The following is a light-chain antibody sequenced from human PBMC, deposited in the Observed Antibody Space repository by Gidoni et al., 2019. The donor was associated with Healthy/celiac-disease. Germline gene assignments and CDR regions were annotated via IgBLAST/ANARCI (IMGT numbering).Light chain of an antibody. Sequence: IQLTQYPSFLSSSVGDRITITCRASQGISSYLAWYHQQPGKAPKLLIYSASTLQSGVPTSFSGSGAGTEFTLTISSLQQEDVATYYCQQLNNYPPFTFGPGTKVEIK. CDR3: QQLNNYPPFT. J-gene: IGKJ3*01. CDR2: SAS. V-gene: IGKV1-9*01. CDR1: QGISSY.